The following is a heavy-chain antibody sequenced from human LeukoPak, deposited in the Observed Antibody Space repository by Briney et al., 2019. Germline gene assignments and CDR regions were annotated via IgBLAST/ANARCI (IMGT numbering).Heavy chain of an antibody. Sequence: ASVKVSCKASGYTFTRYYMHWVRRAPGQGLEGRGWINPNSGGTNYAKKSHGRVTMTRDTSISTAYMELSRLRSDEAAVYYCAEGLPYCSSTSCYFDYWGQGTLVTVSS. CDR3: AEGLPYCSSTSCYFDY. J-gene: IGHJ4*02. CDR1: GYTFTRYY. D-gene: IGHD2-2*01. V-gene: IGHV1-2*02. CDR2: INPNSGGT.